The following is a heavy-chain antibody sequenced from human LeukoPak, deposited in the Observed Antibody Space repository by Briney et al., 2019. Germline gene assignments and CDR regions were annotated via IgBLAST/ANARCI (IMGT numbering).Heavy chain of an antibody. V-gene: IGHV3-23*01. CDR2: ISGSGGST. J-gene: IGHJ4*02. Sequence: GGSLRLSRAASGFTFSSYAMSWVRQAPGKGLEWVSAISGSGGSTYYADSVKGRFTISRDNSKNTLYLQMNSLRAEDTAVYYCAKDTSEQQLADFDYWGQGTLVTVSS. D-gene: IGHD6-13*01. CDR1: GFTFSSYA. CDR3: AKDTSEQQLADFDY.